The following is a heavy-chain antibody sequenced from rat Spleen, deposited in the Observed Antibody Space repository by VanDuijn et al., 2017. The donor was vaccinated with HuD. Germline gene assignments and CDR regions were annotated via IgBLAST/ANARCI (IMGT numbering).Heavy chain of an antibody. Sequence: EVQLQESGPGLVKPSQSLSLTCSVTGYSITSNYWGWIRKFPGNKMEWMGYISYSGSTSYNPSLKSRISITRDTSKNQFFLQLNSVTTEDTATYYCARWGSHYGGSKDWFAYWGQGTLVTVSS. CDR3: ARWGSHYGGSKDWFAY. V-gene: IGHV3-1*01. D-gene: IGHD1-11*01. J-gene: IGHJ3*01. CDR1: GYSITSNY. CDR2: ISYSGST.